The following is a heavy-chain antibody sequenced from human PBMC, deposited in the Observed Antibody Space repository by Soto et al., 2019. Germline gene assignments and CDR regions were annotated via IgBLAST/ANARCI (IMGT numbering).Heavy chain of an antibody. J-gene: IGHJ4*02. Sequence: KPSATLSLTCIVSGGSIRGSSCSWIRQSPGKGLEWLGYVYYTGSTNYSPSLRSRVSISVDTSKNEFSLRLSSVTAADTAVYFCARSVAVPGAHSDYWGQGTQVTVSS. CDR2: VYYTGST. V-gene: IGHV4-59*01. CDR3: ARSVAVPGAHSDY. CDR1: GGSIRGSS. D-gene: IGHD6-19*01.